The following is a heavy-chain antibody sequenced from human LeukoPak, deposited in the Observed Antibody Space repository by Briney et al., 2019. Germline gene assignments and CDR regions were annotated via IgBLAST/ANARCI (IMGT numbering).Heavy chain of an antibody. V-gene: IGHV4-4*07. CDR3: ARGVVITFGGAADY. J-gene: IGHJ4*02. D-gene: IGHD3-16*01. Sequence: PSETLSLTCTVSGGSISSYYWSWIRQPAGKGLEWIGRIYTSGSTNYNPSLRSRVTISIDTSKNQFSLKLNSVTAADTAVYYCARGVVITFGGAADYWGQGTLVTVSS. CDR2: IYTSGST. CDR1: GGSISSYY.